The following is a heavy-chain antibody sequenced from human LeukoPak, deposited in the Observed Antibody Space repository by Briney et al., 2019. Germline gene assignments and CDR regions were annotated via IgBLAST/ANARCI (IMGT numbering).Heavy chain of an antibody. Sequence: ASVKVSCTASGYTFTDYHIHWVRQAPGQGLEWMGWINPNTGGTNYAQKFQGRVAMTRDTSITTAYMDLSRLRSDDTAVYYCARDIRPRVESFDYWGQGTLVSVSS. D-gene: IGHD3-3*01. CDR2: INPNTGGT. V-gene: IGHV1-2*02. CDR1: GYTFTDYH. J-gene: IGHJ4*02. CDR3: ARDIRPRVESFDY.